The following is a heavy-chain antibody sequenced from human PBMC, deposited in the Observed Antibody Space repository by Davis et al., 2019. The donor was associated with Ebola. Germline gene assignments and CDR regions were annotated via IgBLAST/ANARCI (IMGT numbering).Heavy chain of an antibody. Sequence: GESLKISCAASGFPFSDYYMNWIRQAPGKGLEWVSYISSSGDHIKYADSVKGRFTISRDNAQNSLYLQMKSLRAEDSAIYYCVREAARLYYYYGMDVWGKGTAVTVSS. CDR3: VREAARLYYYYGMDV. V-gene: IGHV3-11*01. CDR1: GFPFSDYY. D-gene: IGHD6-6*01. J-gene: IGHJ6*04. CDR2: ISSSGDHI.